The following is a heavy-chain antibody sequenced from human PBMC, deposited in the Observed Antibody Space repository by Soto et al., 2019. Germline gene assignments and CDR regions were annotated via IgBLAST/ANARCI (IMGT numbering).Heavy chain of an antibody. Sequence: ESGPTLVQPTETLTLTCTFSWFSLSTSGMRVSCIRHSPGTALEWLARIDWDDDKFYSTSLKTSLTSSKDTSKGQVVLKMTNMDPVDTATYFCARGLSGRPFDYWGQGTLVTVSS. V-gene: IGHV2-70*04. J-gene: IGHJ4*02. CDR1: WFSLSTSGMR. D-gene: IGHD5-12*01. CDR3: ARGLSGRPFDY. CDR2: IDWDDDK.